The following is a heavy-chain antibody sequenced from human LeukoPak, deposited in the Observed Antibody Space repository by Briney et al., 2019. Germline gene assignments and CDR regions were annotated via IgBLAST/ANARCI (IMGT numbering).Heavy chain of an antibody. Sequence: GGSLRLSCEASGFTFSSYGMHWARQAPGKGLEWVAVISNDGSDKYYGDYVKGRFTISRDNSKNTLYLQMNSLRAEDTAVYYCAKDRDVGAAGYYFDYWGQGTLVTVSS. V-gene: IGHV3-30*18. CDR1: GFTFSSYG. CDR3: AKDRDVGAAGYYFDY. CDR2: ISNDGSDK. J-gene: IGHJ4*02. D-gene: IGHD6-13*01.